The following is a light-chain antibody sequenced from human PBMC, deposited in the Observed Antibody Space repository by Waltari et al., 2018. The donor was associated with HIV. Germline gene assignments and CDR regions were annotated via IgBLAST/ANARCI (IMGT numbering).Light chain of an antibody. CDR2: DFS. Sequence: QSALTQPASVSGSPGQSITISCTGTTSDVGGYNSVSWYQQHPAKAPKLVILDFSNRPSGVSNRCAGSKSGNTASLTISGLQAEDEAYYYCSSYTNSDTVVFGGGTKVTVL. CDR1: TSDVGGYNS. CDR3: SSYTNSDTVV. V-gene: IGLV2-14*03. J-gene: IGLJ2*01.